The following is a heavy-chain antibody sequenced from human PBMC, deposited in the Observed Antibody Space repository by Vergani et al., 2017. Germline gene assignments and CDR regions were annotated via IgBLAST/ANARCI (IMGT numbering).Heavy chain of an antibody. V-gene: IGHV1-69*02. Sequence: QVQLVQSVAEVKKPGSSVKVSCKASGGTFSSYTISWVRQAPGQGLEWMGRIIPILGIANYAQKFQGRVTITADKSTSTAYMELSSLRSEDTAVYYCASFCSSTSCFYFDYWGQGTLVTVSS. CDR2: IIPILGIA. CDR1: GGTFSSYT. CDR3: ASFCSSTSCFYFDY. J-gene: IGHJ4*02. D-gene: IGHD2-2*01.